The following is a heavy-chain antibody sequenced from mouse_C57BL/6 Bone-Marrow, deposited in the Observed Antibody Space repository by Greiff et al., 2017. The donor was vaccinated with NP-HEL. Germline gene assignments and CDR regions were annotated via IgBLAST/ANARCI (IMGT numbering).Heavy chain of an antibody. CDR3: ARPSTIRFAY. CDR2: INSDGGST. J-gene: IGHJ3*01. Sequence: VQLKESGGGLVQNGEERKGGGGANEYEFPSHDMSWVRKTPEKRLELVAAINSDGGSTYYLDTMERRFIISRDNTKKTLYLRMSSLRSEDTALYYCARPSTIRFAYWGQGTLVTVSA. CDR1: EYEFPSHD. D-gene: IGHD2-1*01. V-gene: IGHV5-2*01.